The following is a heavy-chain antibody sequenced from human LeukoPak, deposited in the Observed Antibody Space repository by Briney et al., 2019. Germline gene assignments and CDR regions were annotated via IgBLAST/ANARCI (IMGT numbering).Heavy chain of an antibody. D-gene: IGHD4-17*01. CDR3: ARDYKTTVTTHDHYYMDV. J-gene: IGHJ6*03. V-gene: IGHV3-48*03. CDR1: GFTFSSYE. Sequence: PGGSLRLSCAASGFTFSSYEMNWVRQAPGKGLEWVSYISSSGSTIYYADSVKGRFTISRDNSKNTLYLQMNSLRVEDTAVYYCARDYKTTVTTHDHYYMDVWGKGTTVTVS. CDR2: ISSSGSTI.